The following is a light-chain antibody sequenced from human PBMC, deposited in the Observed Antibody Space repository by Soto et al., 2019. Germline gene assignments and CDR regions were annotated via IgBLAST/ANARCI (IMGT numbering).Light chain of an antibody. J-gene: IGLJ3*02. CDR1: SSDVAFYNF. CDR3: SSFTNSSSFV. CDR2: EVS. Sequence: QSALTQPASVSGSPGQSITISCTGTSSDVAFYNFVSWYQKHPGKAPKVMIFEVSNRPSGVSTRFSGSMSGNTASLTISGLQTEDEADYYCSSFTNSSSFVFGGGTKATVL. V-gene: IGLV2-14*01.